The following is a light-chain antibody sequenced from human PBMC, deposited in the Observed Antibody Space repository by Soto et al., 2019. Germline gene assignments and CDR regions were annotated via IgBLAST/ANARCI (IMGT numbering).Light chain of an antibody. Sequence: QSVLTQPASVSGSPGQSITISCTGTRSDIGTYNYVSWYQQHPGKAPRLVIYDVSNRPSGVSNRISGSKSGNTASLTIAGLQSEDEADYYCKSYTSSTSFVFGTGTRSPS. V-gene: IGLV2-14*01. J-gene: IGLJ1*01. CDR2: DVS. CDR1: RSDIGTYNY. CDR3: KSYTSSTSFV.